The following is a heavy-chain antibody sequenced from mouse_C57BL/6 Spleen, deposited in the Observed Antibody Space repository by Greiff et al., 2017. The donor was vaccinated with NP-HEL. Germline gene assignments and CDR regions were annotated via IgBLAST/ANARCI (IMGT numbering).Heavy chain of an antibody. J-gene: IGHJ4*01. V-gene: IGHV5-6*01. CDR2: ISSGGSYT. CDR3: ARLPDYDGDYYAMDY. Sequence: EVKLQESGGDLVKPGGSLKLSCAASGFTFSSYGMSWVRQTPDKRLEWVATISSGGSYTYYPDSVKGRFPFSRDNAKNTPYLQMSSLTSEDTAMYYCARLPDYDGDYYAMDYWGQGTSVTVSS. D-gene: IGHD2-4*01. CDR1: GFTFSSYG.